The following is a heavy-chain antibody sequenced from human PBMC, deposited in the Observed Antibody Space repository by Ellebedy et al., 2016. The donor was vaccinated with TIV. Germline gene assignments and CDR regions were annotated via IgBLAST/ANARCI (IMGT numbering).Heavy chain of an antibody. V-gene: IGHV3-74*01. J-gene: IGHJ4*02. CDR2: INSDGSRT. CDR1: GFTFSSYW. CDR3: ESRGVAVQGADY. D-gene: IGHD3-10*01. Sequence: PGGSLRLSCAASGFTFSSYWMHWVRQAPGKGLVWVSLINSDGSRTTYADSVKGRFTISRDNAKNTLYLQMNSLRAEDTAVYYCESRGVAVQGADYWGQGTLVTVSS.